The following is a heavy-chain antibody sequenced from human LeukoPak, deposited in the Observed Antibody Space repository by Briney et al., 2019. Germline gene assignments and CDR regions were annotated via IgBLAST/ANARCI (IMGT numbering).Heavy chain of an antibody. CDR1: GGTFSSYA. V-gene: IGHV1-69*13. CDR2: IIPIFGTA. D-gene: IGHD5-18*01. Sequence: ASVKVSCKASGGTFSSYAISWVRQAPGQGLEWMGGIIPIFGTANYAQKFQGRVTITADESTSTAYMELSSLRSEDTAVYYCARDQWIQLWSTGMDVWGQGTTVTVSS. CDR3: ARDQWIQLWSTGMDV. J-gene: IGHJ6*02.